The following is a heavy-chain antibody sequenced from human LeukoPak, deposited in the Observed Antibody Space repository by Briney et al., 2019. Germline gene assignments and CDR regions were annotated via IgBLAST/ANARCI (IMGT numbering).Heavy chain of an antibody. Sequence: GALDLSFAASWFPFSSFWMAWGRPASGAGPGGVASIRQDGCEKYYVDSVKGRFTISRDNAKNSLYLQVNSLRAEDTAVYYCARSRVPMVRGACDYWGQGTLVTVS. J-gene: IGHJ4*02. V-gene: IGHV3-7*01. CDR2: IRQDGCEK. D-gene: IGHD3-10*01. CDR3: ARSRVPMVRGACDY. CDR1: WFPFSSFW.